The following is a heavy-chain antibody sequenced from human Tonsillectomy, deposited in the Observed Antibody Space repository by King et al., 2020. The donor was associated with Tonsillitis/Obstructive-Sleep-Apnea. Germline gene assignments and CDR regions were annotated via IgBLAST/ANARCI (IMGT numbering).Heavy chain of an antibody. J-gene: IGHJ3*01. CDR2: INHSGST. Sequence: QVQLQQWGAGLLKPSETLSLTCAVYGGSFSGYYWSWIRQPPGKGLEWIGEINHSGSTNYNPSLKSRVTISVDTSKNQFSLKLSSVTAADTAVYYCARGVVGAIASWGQGTMVTVSS. D-gene: IGHD1-26*01. CDR3: ARGVVGAIAS. CDR1: GGSFSGYY. V-gene: IGHV4-34*01.